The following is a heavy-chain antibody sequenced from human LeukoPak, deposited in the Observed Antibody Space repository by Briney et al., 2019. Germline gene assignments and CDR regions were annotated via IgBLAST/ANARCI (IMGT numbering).Heavy chain of an antibody. Sequence: PSETLSLTCTVSGGSISSSSYYWGWIRQPPGKGLEWIGSIYYSGSTYYNPSLKSRVTISVDTSKNQFSLKLSSVTAADTAVYYCAKGRTGSEDWGQGTLVTVSS. CDR3: AKGRTGSED. D-gene: IGHD1-14*01. CDR1: GGSISSSSYY. J-gene: IGHJ4*02. V-gene: IGHV4-39*07. CDR2: IYYSGST.